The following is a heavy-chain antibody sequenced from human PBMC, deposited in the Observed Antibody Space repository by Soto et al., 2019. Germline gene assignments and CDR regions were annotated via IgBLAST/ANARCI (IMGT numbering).Heavy chain of an antibody. CDR1: GYTFTSYG. Sequence: SVNGACKASGYTFTSYGISWVRQAPGQGLEWMGWISAYNGNTNYAQKLQGRVTMTTDTSTSTAYMELRSLRSDDTAVYYCARDLRITIFGVLGEVFDIWGQGTMVIVSS. CDR2: ISAYNGNT. CDR3: ARDLRITIFGVLGEVFDI. J-gene: IGHJ3*02. V-gene: IGHV1-18*01. D-gene: IGHD3-3*01.